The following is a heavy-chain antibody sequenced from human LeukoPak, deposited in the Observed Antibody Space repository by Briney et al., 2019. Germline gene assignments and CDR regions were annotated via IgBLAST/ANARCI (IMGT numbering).Heavy chain of an antibody. CDR3: ARIGLSATVTAYYMDV. J-gene: IGHJ6*03. CDR1: GGSISSGSYY. Sequence: PSQTLSLTCTVSGGSISSGSYYWSWIRQPAGKGLEWIGRIYTSGSTNYNPSLKSRVTISVDTSKNQFSLKLSSVTAADTAVYYCARIGLSATVTAYYMDVWGKGTTVTVSS. V-gene: IGHV4-61*02. D-gene: IGHD4-17*01. CDR2: IYTSGST.